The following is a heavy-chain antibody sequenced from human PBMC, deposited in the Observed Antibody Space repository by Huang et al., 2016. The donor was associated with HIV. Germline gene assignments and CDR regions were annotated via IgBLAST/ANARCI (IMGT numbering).Heavy chain of an antibody. CDR1: GFTFSSYW. CDR3: VRDPRIQSWLNYFDY. CDR2: INIEGSSA. Sequence: EVQLVESGGGLVQPGGSLRLSCAASGFTFSSYWMHWVRQAPGKGLVWVSRINIEGSSAGYADSVKGRFTIPRDNAKNTLYLQMNSLRAEDTAVYYCVRDPRIQSWLNYFDYWGQGTLVSVSS. D-gene: IGHD3-22*01. V-gene: IGHV3-74*01. J-gene: IGHJ4*02.